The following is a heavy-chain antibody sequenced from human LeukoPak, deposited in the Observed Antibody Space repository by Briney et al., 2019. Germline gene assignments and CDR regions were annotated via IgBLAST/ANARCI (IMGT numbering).Heavy chain of an antibody. Sequence: GGSLKLSCAASGFTFSGSAMHWVRQASGKGLEWVGRIRSKANSYATAYAASVKGRFTISRDDSKNTAYLQMNSLKTEDTAVYHCRSIAADRNDAFDISGQGTMVTVSS. CDR2: IRSKANSYAT. V-gene: IGHV3-73*01. CDR1: GFTFSGSA. J-gene: IGHJ3*02. CDR3: RSIAADRNDAFDI. D-gene: IGHD6-13*01.